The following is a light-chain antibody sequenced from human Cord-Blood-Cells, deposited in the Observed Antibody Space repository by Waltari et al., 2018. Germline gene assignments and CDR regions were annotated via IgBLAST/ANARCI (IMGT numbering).Light chain of an antibody. CDR3: QQYYSTPLT. CDR1: QSVLDSSNNKNY. J-gene: IGKJ4*01. Sequence: DIVMTQSPDSLAVSLGERATINCKSRQSVLDSSNNKNYLAWYQQKPGQPPKLLIYWASTRESGVPDRFSGSGSGTDFTLTISSLQAEDVAVYYCQQYYSTPLTFGGGTKVEIK. CDR2: WAS. V-gene: IGKV4-1*01.